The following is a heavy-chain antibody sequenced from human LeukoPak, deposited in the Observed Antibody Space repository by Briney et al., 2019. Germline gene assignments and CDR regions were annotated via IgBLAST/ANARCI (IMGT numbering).Heavy chain of an antibody. CDR2: INHSGST. D-gene: IGHD2-2*01. Sequence: SETLSLTCAVYGGSFSGYYWSWIRQPPGKGLEWIGEINHSGSTNYNPSLKSRVTISVDTSKNQFSLKLSSVTAADTAVYYCARSYCSSISCYSYFDYWGQGTLVTVSS. J-gene: IGHJ4*02. CDR1: GGSFSGYY. CDR3: ARSYCSSISCYSYFDY. V-gene: IGHV4-34*01.